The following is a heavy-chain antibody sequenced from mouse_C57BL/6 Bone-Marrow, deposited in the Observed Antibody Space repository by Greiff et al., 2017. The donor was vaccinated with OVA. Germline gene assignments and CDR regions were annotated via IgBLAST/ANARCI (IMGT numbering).Heavy chain of an antibody. CDR3: AMGTTVVYFDY. Sequence: QVQLQQPGAELVKPGASVKVSCKASGYTLTSYGRNWGRQRPGQGLEWIGRIHPSDSDTNYNQKFKGKATLTVDKSSSTAYMQLSSLTSEDSAVYYCAMGTTVVYFDYWGQGTTLTVSS. D-gene: IGHD1-1*01. CDR2: IHPSDSDT. V-gene: IGHV1-74*01. CDR1: GYTLTSYG. J-gene: IGHJ2*01.